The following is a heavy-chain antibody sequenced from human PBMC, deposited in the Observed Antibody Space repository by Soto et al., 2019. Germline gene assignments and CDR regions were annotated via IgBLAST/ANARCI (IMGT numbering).Heavy chain of an antibody. CDR3: ARGISLIVEVQRDAPDKYYFDS. Sequence: SETLSLTCAVYGGSFSGHFWSWVRQPPGKGLEWIGEINHRGTTNFNPSLKSRVTISADTSKNQFSLKVNSVTAADTAVYYCARGISLIVEVQRDAPDKYYFDSWGQGTVVTVSS. J-gene: IGHJ4*02. V-gene: IGHV4-34*01. CDR1: GGSFSGHF. CDR2: INHRGTT. D-gene: IGHD2-21*01.